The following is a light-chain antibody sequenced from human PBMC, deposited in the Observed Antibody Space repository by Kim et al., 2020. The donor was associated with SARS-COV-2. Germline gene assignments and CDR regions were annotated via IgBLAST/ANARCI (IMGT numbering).Light chain of an antibody. J-gene: IGKJ1*01. CDR3: QQYDDWPWT. CDR2: GAS. Sequence: EIVMTQSPATLSVSPGERVTLSCRASQSISSNLGWYQQKPGQAPRLLIYGASTRATGIPARFSGSGSGTEFTLTISGLQSEDFAVYCCQQYDDWPWTFGQGTKPEI. CDR1: QSISSN. V-gene: IGKV3-15*01.